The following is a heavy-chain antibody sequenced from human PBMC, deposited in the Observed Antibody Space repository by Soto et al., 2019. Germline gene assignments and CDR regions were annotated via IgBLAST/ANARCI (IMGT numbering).Heavy chain of an antibody. CDR1: GGSFSDYF. CDR2: INHSGST. CDR3: AGREFASSSFHYYYYAVDV. D-gene: IGHD6-6*01. Sequence: SAPLSLTCAVYGGSFSDYFCTWIRQPPGKGLEWIGEINHSGSTNFNPSLKSRVAISADTSRNQFSLRVTSVTAADTAVYYCAGREFASSSFHYYYYAVDVWGQGTTVTVSS. J-gene: IGHJ6*02. V-gene: IGHV4-34*01.